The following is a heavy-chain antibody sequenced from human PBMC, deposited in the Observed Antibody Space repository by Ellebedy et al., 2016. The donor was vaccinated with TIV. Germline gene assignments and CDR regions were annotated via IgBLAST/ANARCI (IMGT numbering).Heavy chain of an antibody. V-gene: IGHV3-7*01. CDR2: IKQDGSEK. Sequence: GGSLRLSCAASGFTFSNYWMSWVRQAPGKGLEWAANIKQDGSEKYYVDSVKGRFSISRDNAKNSLYVQMNSLRDEDTAVYYCARDQWLGRAYYFDSWGQGTLVTVSS. D-gene: IGHD6-19*01. J-gene: IGHJ4*02. CDR3: ARDQWLGRAYYFDS. CDR1: GFTFSNYW.